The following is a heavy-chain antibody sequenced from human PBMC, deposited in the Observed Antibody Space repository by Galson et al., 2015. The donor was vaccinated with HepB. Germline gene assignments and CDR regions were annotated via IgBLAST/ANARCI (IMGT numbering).Heavy chain of an antibody. CDR1: GGTFSSYT. V-gene: IGHV1-69*02. CDR3: ARYDYYGSGSYFSRFPHHHAFDI. Sequence: SVKVSCKASGGTFSSYTISWVRQAPGQGLEWMGRIIPILGIANYAQKFQGRVTITADKSTSTAYMELSSLRSEDTAVYYCARYDYYGSGSYFSRFPHHHAFDIWGQGTMVTVSS. J-gene: IGHJ3*02. D-gene: IGHD3-10*01. CDR2: IIPILGIA.